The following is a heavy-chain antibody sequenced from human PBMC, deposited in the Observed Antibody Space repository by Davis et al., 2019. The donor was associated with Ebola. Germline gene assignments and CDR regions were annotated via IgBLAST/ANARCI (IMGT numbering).Heavy chain of an antibody. D-gene: IGHD3-22*01. CDR3: ARGRRSLITMIVVVIADWYFDL. CDR1: GGSLSGYS. CDR2: INYSGST. J-gene: IGHJ2*01. Sequence: MPGGSLRLSCAVFGGSLSGYSWNWIRQPPGKGLEWIGEINYSGSTKYNPSLKSRVTISVDTSKNQFSLKLSSVTAADTAVYYCARGRRSLITMIVVVIADWYFDLWGRGTLVTVSS. V-gene: IGHV4-34*01.